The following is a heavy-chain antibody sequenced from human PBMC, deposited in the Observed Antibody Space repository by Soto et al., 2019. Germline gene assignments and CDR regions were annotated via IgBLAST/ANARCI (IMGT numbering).Heavy chain of an antibody. CDR1: GFTFSSYS. Sequence: GGSLRLSCAASGFTFSSYSMNWVRQAPGKGLEWVSSISSSSSYIYYADSVKGRFTISRDNAKNSLYLQMNSLRAEDTAVYYCARLPYCSSTSCHMWTYYDFWSGYPPYYYYYMDVWGKGTTVTVSS. CDR2: ISSSSSYI. J-gene: IGHJ6*03. CDR3: ARLPYCSSTSCHMWTYYDFWSGYPPYYYYYMDV. V-gene: IGHV3-21*01. D-gene: IGHD3-3*01.